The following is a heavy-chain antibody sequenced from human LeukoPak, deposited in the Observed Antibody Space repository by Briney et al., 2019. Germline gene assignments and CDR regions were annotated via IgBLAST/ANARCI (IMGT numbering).Heavy chain of an antibody. V-gene: IGHV1-8*02. CDR1: GYTFTSYN. CDR2: MNPNSGNT. Sequence: ASVKVSCKASGYTFTSYNINWVRQATGQGLEWMGWMNPNSGNTGYAQKLQGRVTMTTDTSTSTAYMELRSLRSDDTAVYYCARCDRELLHPFDYWGQGTLVTVSS. J-gene: IGHJ4*02. D-gene: IGHD1-26*01. CDR3: ARCDRELLHPFDY.